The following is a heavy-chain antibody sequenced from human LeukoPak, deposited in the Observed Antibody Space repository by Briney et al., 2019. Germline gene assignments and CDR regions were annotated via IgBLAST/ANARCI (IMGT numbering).Heavy chain of an antibody. V-gene: IGHV3-66*02. J-gene: IGHJ4*02. Sequence: GGSLRLSCAASGFTVSSNYMSWVRQAPGKGLEWVSVIYSGGSTYYADSVKDRFTISRDNSKNTLYLQMNSLRAEDTAVYYCASYYGSGSYPAYFDYWGQGTLVTVSS. D-gene: IGHD3-10*01. CDR3: ASYYGSGSYPAYFDY. CDR1: GFTVSSNY. CDR2: IYSGGST.